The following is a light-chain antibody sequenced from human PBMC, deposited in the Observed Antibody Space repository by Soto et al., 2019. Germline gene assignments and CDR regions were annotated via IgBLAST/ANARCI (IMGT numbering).Light chain of an antibody. Sequence: EIGLNQSPGTLSLSKGERATLSCRASQSVSSNLAWYQQKPGQAPRLLIYGASTRATGIPARFSGSGSGTEFTLTISSLQSEDFAVYYCQQYNNWPPITFGQGTRLEIK. CDR3: QQYNNWPPIT. J-gene: IGKJ5*01. CDR2: GAS. V-gene: IGKV3-15*01. CDR1: QSVSSN.